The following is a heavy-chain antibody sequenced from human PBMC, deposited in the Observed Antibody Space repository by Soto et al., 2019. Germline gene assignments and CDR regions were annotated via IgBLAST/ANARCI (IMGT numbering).Heavy chain of an antibody. CDR2: IYPGDSDT. CDR1: GYTFTNYW. V-gene: IGHV5-51*01. D-gene: IGHD3-3*01. Sequence: GESLKISCKGSGYTFTNYWIGWVRQMPGKGLEWMGIIYPGDSDTRYSPSFQGQVTISADKSISTAYLQWSSLKASDTAMYYCARRDYDFWSGYYMNYFDYWGQGTLVTVSS. J-gene: IGHJ4*02. CDR3: ARRDYDFWSGYYMNYFDY.